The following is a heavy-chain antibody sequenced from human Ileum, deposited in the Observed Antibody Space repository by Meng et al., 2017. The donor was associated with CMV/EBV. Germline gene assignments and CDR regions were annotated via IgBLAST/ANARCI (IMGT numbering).Heavy chain of an antibody. CDR2: ISGPGNTI. D-gene: IGHD6-19*01. V-gene: IGHV3-48*03. Sequence: GGSLRLSCAVSGFNLESYEMNWVRQAPGKGLEWVSYISGPGNTIYYADSVRGRFTISRDNANNSLSLQMSGLRAEDTAVYYCVRLQWAAFDYFGQGTLVTVSS. CDR3: VRLQWAAFDY. CDR1: GFNLESYE. J-gene: IGHJ4*02.